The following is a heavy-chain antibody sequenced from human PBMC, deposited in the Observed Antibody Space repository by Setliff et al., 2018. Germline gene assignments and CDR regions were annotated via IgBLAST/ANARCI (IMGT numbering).Heavy chain of an antibody. CDR3: SRLVRYCTTTTCQSVPGAEV. J-gene: IGHJ4*02. CDR1: GYTLINYG. D-gene: IGHD2-8*01. Sequence: ASVKVSCKASGYTLINYGISWVRQAPGQGLEWMGWIGAHTGNTNYAQKFQGRVTMTTDTSTSTAYMELRSLRSDDTAVYYCSRLVRYCTTTTCQSVPGAEVWGQGTLVTVSS. V-gene: IGHV1-18*01. CDR2: IGAHTGNT.